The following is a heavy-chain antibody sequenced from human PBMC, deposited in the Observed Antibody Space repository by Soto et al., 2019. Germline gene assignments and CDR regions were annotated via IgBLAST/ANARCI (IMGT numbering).Heavy chain of an antibody. D-gene: IGHD6-6*01. J-gene: IGHJ6*03. Sequence: ASLKVSCKASGYTFTSYGISWVRQAPGQGLEWMGWISAYNGNTNYAQKLQGRVTMTTDTSTSTAYMELRSLRSDDTAVYYCARVAGSIAARPPYYYYYMDVWGKGTTVTVSS. CDR1: GYTFTSYG. CDR2: ISAYNGNT. CDR3: ARVAGSIAARPPYYYYYMDV. V-gene: IGHV1-18*01.